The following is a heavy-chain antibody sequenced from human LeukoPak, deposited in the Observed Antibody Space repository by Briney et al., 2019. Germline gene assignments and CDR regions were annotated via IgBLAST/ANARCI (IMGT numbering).Heavy chain of an antibody. CDR3: ARDCSGGRCYGAFDI. D-gene: IGHD2-15*01. J-gene: IGHJ3*02. CDR1: GYTFTGYP. V-gene: IGHV1-69*13. CDR2: VSPIYGTS. Sequence: SVKVSCKASGYTFTGYPMHWVRQAPGQRLEWMGGVSPIYGTSDYAQRFQGRVTISADESTSTAFLEVRSLRSEDTAVYYCARDCSGGRCYGAFDIWGQGTLVIVSS.